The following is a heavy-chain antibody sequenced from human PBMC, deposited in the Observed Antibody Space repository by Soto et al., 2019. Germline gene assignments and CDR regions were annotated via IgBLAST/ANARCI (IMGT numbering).Heavy chain of an antibody. J-gene: IGHJ5*02. Sequence: EVQLLESGGGLVQPGGSLRLSCAASGFTFSSYAMSWVRQAPGKGLEWVSAISGSGGSTYYADSVKGRFTISRDNSKNTLYLQMNSLRAEDTAVYYCAKGAFSVVVVAATNWFDPWGQGTLVTVSS. CDR1: GFTFSSYA. D-gene: IGHD2-15*01. V-gene: IGHV3-23*01. CDR3: AKGAFSVVVVAATNWFDP. CDR2: ISGSGGST.